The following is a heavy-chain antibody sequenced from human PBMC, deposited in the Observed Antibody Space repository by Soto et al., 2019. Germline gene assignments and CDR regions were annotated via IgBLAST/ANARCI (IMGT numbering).Heavy chain of an antibody. CDR2: IYYSRST. J-gene: IGHJ4*02. Sequence: QVQLQESGPGLVKPSQTLSLTCTVSGGSISSGGYYWSWIRQHPGKGLEWIGYIYYSRSTYYNPSLTSRVTISVDTSKNQFSLKLSSVTAADTAVYYCARSPEATVTAFDYWGQGTLVTVSS. CDR1: GGSISSGGYY. V-gene: IGHV4-31*03. D-gene: IGHD4-17*01. CDR3: ARSPEATVTAFDY.